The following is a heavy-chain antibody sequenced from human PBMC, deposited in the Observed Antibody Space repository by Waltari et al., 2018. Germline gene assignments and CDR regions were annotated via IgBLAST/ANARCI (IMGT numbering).Heavy chain of an antibody. V-gene: IGHV3-23*01. D-gene: IGHD4-17*01. Sequence: EVQLLESGGGLGQPGGSLRLSCVASGFTFSSYAMTWVRQAPGKGLEWVSGVRYSGGSTYYADAGKGRFTISRDNSKNTLHLQMNSLRAEDTAVYYCASLERGDYGGFDYWGLGTLVTVSS. CDR2: VRYSGGST. J-gene: IGHJ4*02. CDR1: GFTFSSYA. CDR3: ASLERGDYGGFDY.